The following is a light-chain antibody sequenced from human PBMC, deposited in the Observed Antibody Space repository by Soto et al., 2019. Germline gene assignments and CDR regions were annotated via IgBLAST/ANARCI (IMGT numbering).Light chain of an antibody. CDR2: EAS. J-gene: IGKJ1*01. CDR3: QQTYITLWT. Sequence: DIQMIQSPSSLSASVGDRVTITCRASQNIRTYVNWYQQKPGRAPKLLIFEASSLQSGVPARFSGSGSGTDFTLTITSLQPEDFATYYCQQTYITLWTFGQGTKVE. V-gene: IGKV1-39*01. CDR1: QNIRTY.